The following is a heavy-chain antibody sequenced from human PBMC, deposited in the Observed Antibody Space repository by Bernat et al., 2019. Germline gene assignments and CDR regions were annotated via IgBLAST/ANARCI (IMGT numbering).Heavy chain of an antibody. CDR1: GGSFSGYY. CDR3: ARAKGLLWFRELLSNYFDY. D-gene: IGHD3-10*01. V-gene: IGHV4-34*01. Sequence: QVQLQQWGAGLLKPSETLSLTCAVYGGSFSGYYWSWIRQPPGKGLEWIGEINHSGSTNYNPSLKSRVTISVDTSKNQFSLKLSSVTAADTAVYYCARAKGLLWFRELLSNYFDYWGQGTLVTVSS. CDR2: INHSGST. J-gene: IGHJ4*02.